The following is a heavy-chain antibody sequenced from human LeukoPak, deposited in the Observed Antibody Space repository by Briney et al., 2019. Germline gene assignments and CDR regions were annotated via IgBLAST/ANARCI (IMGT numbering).Heavy chain of an antibody. CDR2: ISWNSGSI. J-gene: IGHJ4*02. D-gene: IGHD3-10*01. V-gene: IGHV3-9*03. CDR1: GFTFDDYA. Sequence: PGRSLRLSCAASGFTFDDYAMHWVRQAPGKGLEWASGISWNSGSIGYADSVKGRFTISRDNAKNSLYLQMNSLRAEDMALYYCAKAPYYYGSGSPSYFDYWGQGTLVTVSS. CDR3: AKAPYYYGSGSPSYFDY.